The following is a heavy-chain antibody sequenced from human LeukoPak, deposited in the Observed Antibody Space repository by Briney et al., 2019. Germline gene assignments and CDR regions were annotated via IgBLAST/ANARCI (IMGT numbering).Heavy chain of an antibody. Sequence: ASVKVSCKTSAYTLTAYYTLWLRHAPGQGPDWMGWINTNNGDTNYAQKFQGSVTMTSDTSISADYMELSRLRSADTAVYYGARAGGFGELSWGQGTLVTVSS. CDR1: AYTLTAYY. D-gene: IGHD3-10*01. CDR3: ARAGGFGELS. CDR2: INTNNGDT. V-gene: IGHV1-2*02. J-gene: IGHJ5*02.